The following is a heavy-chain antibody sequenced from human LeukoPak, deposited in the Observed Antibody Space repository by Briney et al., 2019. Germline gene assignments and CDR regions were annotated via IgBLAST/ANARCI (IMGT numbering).Heavy chain of an antibody. CDR2: ISWNSGSI. D-gene: IGHD4-17*01. Sequence: GGSLRLSCAASGFTFDDYAMHWVRQAPGKGLEWVSGISWNSGSIGYADSVKGRFTISRDNAKNSLYLQMNSLRAEDTALYYCAKGNGGPFDYWGQGTLVTVSS. J-gene: IGHJ4*02. V-gene: IGHV3-9*01. CDR3: AKGNGGPFDY. CDR1: GFTFDDYA.